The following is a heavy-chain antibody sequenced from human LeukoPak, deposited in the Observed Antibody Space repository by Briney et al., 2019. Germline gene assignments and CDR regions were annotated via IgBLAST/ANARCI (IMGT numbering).Heavy chain of an antibody. CDR1: GGSISSSSYY. CDR3: ARFTIFGNYYMDV. Sequence: SETLSLTCTVSGGSISSSSYYWGWIRQPPGKGLEWIGSIYYSGSTYHNPSLKSRVNISVDTSKNQFSLKLSSVTAADTAVYYCARFTIFGNYYMDVWGEGTTVTVSS. J-gene: IGHJ6*03. CDR2: IYYSGST. V-gene: IGHV4-39*07. D-gene: IGHD3-3*01.